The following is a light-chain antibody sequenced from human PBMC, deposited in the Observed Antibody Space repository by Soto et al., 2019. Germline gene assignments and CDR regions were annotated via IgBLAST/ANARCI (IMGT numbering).Light chain of an antibody. J-gene: IGKJ1*01. V-gene: IGKV3-20*01. CDR3: QQYGSSPSWT. CDR1: QSVSSSY. Sequence: EIVLTQSPGTLSLSPGERATLSCRASQSVSSSYLAWYQQKPGQAPRLLIYGASSRATGIPDRFSGSGSGTDFTLTISRLEPEYCAVYYCQQYGSSPSWTFGQGTKVEIK. CDR2: GAS.